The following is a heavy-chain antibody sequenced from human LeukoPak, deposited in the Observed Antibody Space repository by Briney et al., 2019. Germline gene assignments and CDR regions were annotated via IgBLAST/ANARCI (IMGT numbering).Heavy chain of an antibody. CDR1: GFTFSSYG. J-gene: IGHJ4*02. D-gene: IGHD4-11*01. Sequence: GGTLRLSCAASGFTFSSYGMSWVRQAPGKGLEWVSAISGSGGSTYYADSVKGRFTISRDNSKNTLYLQMNSLRAEDTAVYYCAKGIRLGDYRYWGQGTLVTVSS. CDR3: AKGIRLGDYRY. V-gene: IGHV3-23*01. CDR2: ISGSGGST.